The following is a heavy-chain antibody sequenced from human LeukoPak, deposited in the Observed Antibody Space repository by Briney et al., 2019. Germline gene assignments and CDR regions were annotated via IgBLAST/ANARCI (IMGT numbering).Heavy chain of an antibody. CDR1: GGSISSYY. CDR2: IYYSGST. J-gene: IGHJ4*02. D-gene: IGHD4-17*01. V-gene: IGHV4-59*01. Sequence: SETLSLTFTVSGGSISSYYWSWIRQPPGKGLEWIGYIYYSGSTNYNPSLKSRVTISVDTSKNQFSLKLSSVTAADTAVYYCARFSDYGDYFDYWGQGTLVTVSS. CDR3: ARFSDYGDYFDY.